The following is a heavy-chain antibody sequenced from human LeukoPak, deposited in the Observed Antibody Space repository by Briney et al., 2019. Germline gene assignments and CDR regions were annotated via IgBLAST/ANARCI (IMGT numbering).Heavy chain of an antibody. CDR3: AREDTVVTPGAEYFQH. D-gene: IGHD4-23*01. V-gene: IGHV1-69*06. Sequence: GASVTVSCKASGGTFSSHAISWVRQAPGQGLEWMGGIIPIFGTANYAQTFQGRVTITADKSTSTAYMELSSLRSEDTAVYYCAREDTVVTPGAEYFQHWGQGTLVTVSS. CDR1: GGTFSSHA. CDR2: IIPIFGTA. J-gene: IGHJ1*01.